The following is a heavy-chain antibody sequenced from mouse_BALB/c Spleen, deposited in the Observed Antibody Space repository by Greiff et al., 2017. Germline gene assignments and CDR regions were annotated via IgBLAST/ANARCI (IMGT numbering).Heavy chain of an antibody. CDR3: ARSYDGYPDYYAMDY. Sequence: VQLQQSGPQLVRPGASVKISCTASGYSFTSYWMHWVKQRPGQGLEWIGMIDPSDSETRLNQKFKDKATLTVDKSSSTAYMQLSSPTSEDSAVYYCARSYDGYPDYYAMDYWGQGTSVTVSS. J-gene: IGHJ4*01. V-gene: IGHV1S126*01. D-gene: IGHD2-3*01. CDR2: IDPSDSET. CDR1: GYSFTSYW.